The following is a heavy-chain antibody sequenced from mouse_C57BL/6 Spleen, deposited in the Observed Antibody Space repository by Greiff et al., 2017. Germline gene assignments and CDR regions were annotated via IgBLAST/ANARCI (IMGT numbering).Heavy chain of an antibody. J-gene: IGHJ2*01. CDR3: ARREGIYYFDY. CDR2: INPYNGGT. V-gene: IGHV1-19*01. Sequence: VQLQQSGPVLVKPGASVTMSCKASGYTFTDYYMNWVKQSHGKSLEWIGVINPYNGGTSYNQKFKGKATLTVDKSSSTAYMELNSLTSEDSAVYYCARREGIYYFDYWGQGTTLTVSS. CDR1: GYTFTDYY.